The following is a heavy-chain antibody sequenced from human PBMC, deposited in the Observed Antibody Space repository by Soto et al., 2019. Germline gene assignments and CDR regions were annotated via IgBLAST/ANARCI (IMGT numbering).Heavy chain of an antibody. CDR2: IGSDGRRD. Sequence: QVQLVESGGGVVQPGGSLRLSCAASGFTFGRRGMHWVRQAPGKGLEWVAVIGSDGRRDSYADSVKGRFTISRDNGQNTLYLQMNSLRAEDTAVYYCARGDDYGDNGLDYWGQGTLVTISS. CDR1: GFTFGRRG. D-gene: IGHD4-17*01. V-gene: IGHV3-33*01. J-gene: IGHJ4*02. CDR3: ARGDDYGDNGLDY.